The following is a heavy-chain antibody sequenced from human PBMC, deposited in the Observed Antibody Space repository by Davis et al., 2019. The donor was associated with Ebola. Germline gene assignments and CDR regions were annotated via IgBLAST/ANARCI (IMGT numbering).Heavy chain of an antibody. V-gene: IGHV4-39*07. CDR3: ARCGGSCYY. D-gene: IGHD2-15*01. CDR1: GGSISSSSYY. Sequence: PSETLSLTCTVSGGSISSSSYYWGWIRQPPGKGLEWIGNIYYSGSTYYNPSLKSRVTISVDTSKNQFSLKLSSVTAADTAVYYCARCGGSCYYWGQGTLVTVSS. J-gene: IGHJ4*02. CDR2: IYYSGST.